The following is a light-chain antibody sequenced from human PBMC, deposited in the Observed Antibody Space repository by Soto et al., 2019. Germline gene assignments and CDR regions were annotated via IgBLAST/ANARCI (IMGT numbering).Light chain of an antibody. J-gene: IGKJ1*01. CDR2: KTS. Sequence: DVQMTQSPSTLSASVGDRVTITCRASQTIKNWLAWYQQRPGKAPTFLIYKTSTLETGIPSRFSGSGSGTEFTLTISSLQPEDFAIYYCQQYNTYPWTLGHGTRVES. CDR1: QTIKNW. CDR3: QQYNTYPWT. V-gene: IGKV1-5*03.